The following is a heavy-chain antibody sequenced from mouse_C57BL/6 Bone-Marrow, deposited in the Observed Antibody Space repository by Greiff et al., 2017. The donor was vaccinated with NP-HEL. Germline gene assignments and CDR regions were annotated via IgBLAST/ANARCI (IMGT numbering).Heavy chain of an antibody. D-gene: IGHD3-1*01. CDR2: INYDGSST. CDR1: GFTFSDYY. V-gene: IGHV5-16*01. J-gene: IGHJ4*01. CDR3: ARDRGYYAMDY. Sequence: EVHLVESEGGLVQPGSSMKLSCTASGFTFSDYYMAWVRQVPEKGLEWVANINYDGSSTYYLDSLKSRFIISSDNAKNILYLQMSSLKSEDTATYYCARDRGYYAMDYWGQGTSVTVSS.